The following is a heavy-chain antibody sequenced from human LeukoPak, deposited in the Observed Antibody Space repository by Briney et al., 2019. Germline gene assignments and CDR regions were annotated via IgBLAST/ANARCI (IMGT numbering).Heavy chain of an antibody. J-gene: IGHJ4*02. Sequence: KPSETLSLTCTGSGGSISSYYWSWIRQPAGKGLEWIGRIYTSGSTNYNPSLKSRVTISVDKSKNQFSLKLSSVTAADTAVYYCARAGGGGSYSGSYYFDYWGQGTLVTVSS. D-gene: IGHD1-26*01. CDR3: ARAGGGGSYSGSYYFDY. CDR2: IYTSGST. V-gene: IGHV4-4*07. CDR1: GGSISSYY.